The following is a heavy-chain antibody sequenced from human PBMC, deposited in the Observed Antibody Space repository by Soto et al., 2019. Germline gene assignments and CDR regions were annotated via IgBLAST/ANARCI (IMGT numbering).Heavy chain of an antibody. Sequence: QVQLVQSGAEVKKPGASVKVSCKASGYTFTSYGISWVRQAPGQGLEWMGWVSAYNGNTNYAQKLQGRVTMTTDTSTSTADMELRSLRSDDTAVYYCARGAGDCYFGKYYYYGMDVWGQGTTVTVSS. CDR3: ARGAGDCYFGKYYYYGMDV. J-gene: IGHJ6*02. V-gene: IGHV1-18*01. CDR2: VSAYNGNT. CDR1: GYTFTSYG. D-gene: IGHD2-21*02.